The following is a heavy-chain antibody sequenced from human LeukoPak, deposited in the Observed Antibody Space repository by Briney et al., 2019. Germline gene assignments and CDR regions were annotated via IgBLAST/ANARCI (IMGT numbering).Heavy chain of an antibody. CDR2: IYYSGST. D-gene: IGHD5-18*01. J-gene: IGHJ2*01. Sequence: SETLSLTCTVSGGSTSSYYWSWIRQPPGKGLEWIGYIYYSGSTNYNPSLKSRVTISVDTSKNQFSLKLSSVTAADTAVYYCARDPGVRAMDWYFDLWGRGTLVTVSS. V-gene: IGHV4-59*01. CDR1: GGSTSSYY. CDR3: ARDPGVRAMDWYFDL.